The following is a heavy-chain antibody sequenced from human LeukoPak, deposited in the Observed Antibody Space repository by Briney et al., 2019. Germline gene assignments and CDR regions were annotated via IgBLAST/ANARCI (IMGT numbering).Heavy chain of an antibody. CDR2: ISNSGSTI. CDR1: GFTFSSYW. Sequence: PGGSLRPSCAASGFTFSSYWMSWVRQAPGKGLEWVSYISNSGSTINYADSVKGRFTISRDNAKNSLYLQMNSLRAEDTAVYYCARKAVAFDYWGQGTLVTVSS. J-gene: IGHJ4*02. D-gene: IGHD6-19*01. CDR3: ARKAVAFDY. V-gene: IGHV3-48*04.